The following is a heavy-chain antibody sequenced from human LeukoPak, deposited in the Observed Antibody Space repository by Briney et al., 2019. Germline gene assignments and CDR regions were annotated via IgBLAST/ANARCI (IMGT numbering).Heavy chain of an antibody. J-gene: IGHJ6*03. CDR1: GFTFSSYS. D-gene: IGHD3-10*01. V-gene: IGHV3-48*01. Sequence: PGGSLRLSCAASGFTFSSYSMNWVRQAPGKGLEWVSYISSSSSTIYYADSVKGRFTISRDNAKNSLYLQMNSLRSEGTAVYYCARGEGSQYYYYYYMDVWGKGTTVTVSS. CDR2: ISSSSSTI. CDR3: ARGEGSQYYYYYYMDV.